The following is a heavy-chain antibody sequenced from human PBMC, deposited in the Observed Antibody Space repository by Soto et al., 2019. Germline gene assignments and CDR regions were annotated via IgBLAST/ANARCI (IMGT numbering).Heavy chain of an antibody. CDR3: ARGAPAYCGGDCSNWFDP. CDR2: IYYSGST. D-gene: IGHD2-21*02. CDR1: GGSISSGGYY. Sequence: SETLSLTCTVSGGSISSGGYYWSWIRQHPGKGLEWIGYIYYSGSTYYNPSLKSRVTISVDTSKNQFSLKLSSVTAADTAVYYCARGAPAYCGGDCSNWFDPWAREPWSPSPQ. J-gene: IGHJ5*02. V-gene: IGHV4-31*03.